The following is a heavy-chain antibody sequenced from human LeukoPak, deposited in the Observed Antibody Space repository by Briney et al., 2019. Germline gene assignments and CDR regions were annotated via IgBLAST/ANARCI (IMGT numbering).Heavy chain of an antibody. Sequence: PSETLSLTCAVSGGAVSRGGFSWGWIRQPPGKGLEWIGYISQSGSTHYNPSLKSRVTISLDRSKNQFSLKLSSVTAADTAVYYCVRAWDYWGQGTLVTVSS. CDR1: GGAVSRGGFS. J-gene: IGHJ4*02. CDR3: VRAWDY. CDR2: ISQSGST. V-gene: IGHV4-30-2*01.